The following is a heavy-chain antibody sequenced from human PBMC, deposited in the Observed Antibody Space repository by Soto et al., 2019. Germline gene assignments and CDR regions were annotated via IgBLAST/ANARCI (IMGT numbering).Heavy chain of an antibody. Sequence: SVKVSCKASGGTFSSYAISWVRQAPGQGLEWMGGIIPIFGTANYAQKFQGRVTITADESTSTAYMELSSLRSEDTAVYYCAVDCLRGYCSSTSCYAYYYYGMDVWGQGTTVTFSS. CDR1: GGTFSSYA. CDR3: AVDCLRGYCSSTSCYAYYYYGMDV. V-gene: IGHV1-69*13. J-gene: IGHJ6*02. D-gene: IGHD2-2*01. CDR2: IIPIFGTA.